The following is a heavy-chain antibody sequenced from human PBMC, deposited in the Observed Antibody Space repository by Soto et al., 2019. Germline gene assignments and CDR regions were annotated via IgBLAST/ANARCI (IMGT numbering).Heavy chain of an antibody. CDR2: ISGSGSST. J-gene: IGHJ5*02. V-gene: IGHV3-11*01. CDR3: ARDDDYGGTNNWFDP. D-gene: IGHD4-17*01. Sequence: QVQLVESGGDFVKPGGSLRLSCAASGFTFSDYYMSWIRQAPGKGLECISYISGSGSSTYYADSVKGRFTVSRDNAKNSLYLQMNSLRGEDTAVYYCARDDDYGGTNNWFDPWGQGTLVTVSS. CDR1: GFTFSDYY.